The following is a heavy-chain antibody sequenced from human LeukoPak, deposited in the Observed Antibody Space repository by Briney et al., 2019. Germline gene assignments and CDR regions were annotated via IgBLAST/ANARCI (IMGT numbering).Heavy chain of an antibody. CDR2: INPSGGST. J-gene: IGHJ3*02. Sequence: ASVKVSCKASGYTFTSYYMHWVRQAPGQGLEWMGIINPSGGSTSYAQKFQGRVTMTRDTSTSTVYMELSSLRSEDTAVYYCAREGGITIFQEDAFDIWGQGTMVTVSS. V-gene: IGHV1-46*01. D-gene: IGHD3-9*01. CDR1: GYTFTSYY. CDR3: AREGGITIFQEDAFDI.